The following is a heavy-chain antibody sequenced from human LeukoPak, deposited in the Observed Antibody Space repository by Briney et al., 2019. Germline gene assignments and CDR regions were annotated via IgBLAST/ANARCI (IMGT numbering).Heavy chain of an antibody. CDR1: GFTFSSYA. CDR3: AKVVGDMGSGYCYFDY. V-gene: IGHV3-23*01. Sequence: GGSLRLSCAASGFTFSSYAMSWVRQAPRKGLEWVSAIRGSGTSTYYADSVRGRFTISRDNSKNTLYLQMNSLRAEDTAVYYCAKVVGDMGSGYCYFDYWGQGTLVTVSS. D-gene: IGHD3-22*01. J-gene: IGHJ4*02. CDR2: IRGSGTST.